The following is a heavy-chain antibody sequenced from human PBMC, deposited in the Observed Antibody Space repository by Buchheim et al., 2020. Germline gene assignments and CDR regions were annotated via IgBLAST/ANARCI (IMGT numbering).Heavy chain of an antibody. D-gene: IGHD4-11*01. CDR3: ARETGAYSV. CDR1: GFTSSSSW. Sequence: EVQLVESGGGLVQPGGSLRLSCSASGFTSSSSWMAWVRQAPGKGLEWVANINQDGSEKNYVDSVKGRFTISRAKAKNSLYLQMNSLRAEDTAVYYCARETGAYSVWGQGTL. CDR2: INQDGSEK. J-gene: IGHJ4*02. V-gene: IGHV3-7*01.